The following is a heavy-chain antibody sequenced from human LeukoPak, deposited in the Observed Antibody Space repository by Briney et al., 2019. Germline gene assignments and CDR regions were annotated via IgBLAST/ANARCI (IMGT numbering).Heavy chain of an antibody. D-gene: IGHD4-17*01. CDR3: ARTTVINKGSSFDI. CDR1: GGSITSSY. CDR2: IYYTGDT. J-gene: IGHJ3*02. V-gene: IGHV4-59*01. Sequence: PSETLSLTCSVSGGSITSSYWSWVRQSPGNGLEWIGYIYYTGDTTYNPSLKGRVTISVDTSKNQFSLKLISLTAADTAVYYFARTTVINKGSSFDIWGQGTLVTVSS.